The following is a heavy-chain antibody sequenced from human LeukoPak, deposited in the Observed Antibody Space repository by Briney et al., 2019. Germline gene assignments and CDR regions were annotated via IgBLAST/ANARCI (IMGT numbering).Heavy chain of an antibody. J-gene: IGHJ4*02. CDR1: GFTFSNYY. CDR2: IKSDGTNT. D-gene: IGHD1-20*01. Sequence: GGSQSLLCAASGFTFSNYYIHWVRQPSGKGLEWVSRIKSDGTNTNYADSVKGRFTISRDNAKNTVYLNMNSLRLEDTATYYCVRRSITGTTYYFDYWRQGTLVTVSS. V-gene: IGHV3-74*01. CDR3: VRRSITGTTYYFDY.